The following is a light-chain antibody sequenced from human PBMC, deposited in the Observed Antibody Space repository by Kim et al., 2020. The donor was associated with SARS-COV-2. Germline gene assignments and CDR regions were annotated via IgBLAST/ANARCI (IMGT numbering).Light chain of an antibody. CDR1: SRAIGAYYF. Sequence: GQSVTISSAGTSRAIGAYYFVSWYQQHPGKAPKLLIYEVNTRPSGVPDRFSGSKSGNTASLTISGLRSEDEGDYFCISYAGGNTGVFGTGTKVTVL. CDR3: ISYAGGNTGV. J-gene: IGLJ1*01. V-gene: IGLV2-8*01. CDR2: EVN.